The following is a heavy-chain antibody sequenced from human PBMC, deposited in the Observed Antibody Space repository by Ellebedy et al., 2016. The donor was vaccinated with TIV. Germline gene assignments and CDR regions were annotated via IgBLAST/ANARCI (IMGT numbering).Heavy chain of an antibody. D-gene: IGHD1/OR15-1a*01. Sequence: GESLKISCAASGFTFSNYWMSWVRQAPGKGLQWVANIKEDGSEKYYVDSVKGRFTISRDNGENSLSLQMNSLRSEDTAVYYCARRHNNGYGLFDPWGQGTLVTVSS. CDR3: ARRHNNGYGLFDP. J-gene: IGHJ5*02. V-gene: IGHV3-7*01. CDR1: GFTFSNYW. CDR2: IKEDGSEK.